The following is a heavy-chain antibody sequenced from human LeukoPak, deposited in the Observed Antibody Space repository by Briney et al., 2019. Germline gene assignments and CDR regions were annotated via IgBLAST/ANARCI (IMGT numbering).Heavy chain of an antibody. V-gene: IGHV5-51*01. CDR1: GYSFTSHW. CDR3: ARHPIAAGGAYIWFEP. Sequence: HGESLKISCKGSGYGSGYSFTSHWIAWVRQMPGKGLEWMGIIYPRDSNTIYSPSFQGQVTISVDTSINTAYLQWISLKASDTAMYYCARHPIAAGGAYIWFEPWGQGTLVTVSS. CDR2: IYPRDSNT. D-gene: IGHD6-13*01. J-gene: IGHJ5*02.